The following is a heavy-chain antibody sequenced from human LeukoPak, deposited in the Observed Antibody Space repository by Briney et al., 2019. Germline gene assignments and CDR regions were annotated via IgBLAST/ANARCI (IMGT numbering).Heavy chain of an antibody. CDR2: ISNSGGRT. CDR3: ANEHQIQVNTFDS. CDR1: GFTFSSVA. V-gene: IGHV3-23*01. D-gene: IGHD1/OR15-1a*01. J-gene: IGHJ4*02. Sequence: GGSLRLSCEASGFTFSSVAMSWVRQAPGKGLECVSVISNSGGRTYYADSVKGRFTISRDNSKNTLYLQMHSLRAEDTALYYCANEHQIQVNTFDSWGQGTLVTVSS.